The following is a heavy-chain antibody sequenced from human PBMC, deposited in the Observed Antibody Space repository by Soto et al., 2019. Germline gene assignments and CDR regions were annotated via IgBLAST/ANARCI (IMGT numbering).Heavy chain of an antibody. CDR1: GGSISSGGYY. D-gene: IGHD1-7*01. CDR2: IYYSGST. Sequence: TLSLTCTVSGGSISSGGYYWSWIRQHPGKGLEWIGYIYYSGSTYYNPSLKSRVTISVDTSKNQFSLKLSSVTAADTAVYYCARGNSSWNYARSYFDYSGQGTLVTVSS. V-gene: IGHV4-31*02. J-gene: IGHJ4*02. CDR3: ARGNSSWNYARSYFDY.